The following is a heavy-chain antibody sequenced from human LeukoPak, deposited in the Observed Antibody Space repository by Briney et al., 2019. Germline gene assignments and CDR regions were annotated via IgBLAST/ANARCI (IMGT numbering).Heavy chain of an antibody. CDR1: GFMFSSFW. CDR2: IKHDGSEK. V-gene: IGHV3-7*01. J-gene: IGHJ4*02. Sequence: GSLRLSCAASGFMFSSFWMSWVRQAPGKGLEWVANIKHDGSEKYYVDSVKGRFTISRDNAKNSLYLQMNSLRAEDTAVYYCARDRSRAMYWGQGTPVTVSS. CDR3: ARDRSRAMY.